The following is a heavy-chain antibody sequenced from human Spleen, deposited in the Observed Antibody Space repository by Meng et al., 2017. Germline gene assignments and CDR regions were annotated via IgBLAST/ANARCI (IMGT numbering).Heavy chain of an antibody. CDR2: INTHTEKP. D-gene: IGHD3-16*01. J-gene: IGHJ4*02. Sequence: ASVKVSCKASGYTFTSYGISWVRQAPGRGLEYMAWINTHTEKPTYAQGFTGRFVFSLDTSASTAFLQIDSLKAEDTAIYYCARGGKFWPHTAVPDFWGQGALVTVSS. CDR3: ARGGKFWPHTAVPDF. CDR1: GYTFTSYG. V-gene: IGHV7-4-1*01.